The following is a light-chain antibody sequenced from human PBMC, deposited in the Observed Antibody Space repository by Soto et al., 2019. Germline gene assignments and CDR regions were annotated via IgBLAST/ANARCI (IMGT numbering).Light chain of an antibody. CDR3: QTWGTGSWV. CDR1: SGHSNYA. CDR2: LNSDGSH. V-gene: IGLV4-69*01. J-gene: IGLJ3*02. Sequence: QPVLTQSPSASASLGASVKLTCTLSSGHSNYAIAWHQQQPEKGPRYLMKLNSDGSHTKGGGIPDRFSGSSSGAERYLTISSLQSEDEADYYCQTWGTGSWVFGGGTQLTVL.